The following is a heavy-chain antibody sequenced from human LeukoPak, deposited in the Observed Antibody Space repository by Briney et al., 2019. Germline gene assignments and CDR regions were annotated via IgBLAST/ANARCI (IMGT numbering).Heavy chain of an antibody. CDR1: GFTFSSYW. D-gene: IGHD3-9*01. CDR2: INGDGSRT. CDR3: ARGFDWDTTMGY. Sequence: GGSLRLSCAASGFTFSSYWMHWARQAPGKGLVWVSRINGDGSRTTYADSVKGRYTISRDNAKNTLYLQMNSLRAEDTAVYYCARGFDWDTTMGYWGQGTLVTVSS. J-gene: IGHJ4*02. V-gene: IGHV3-74*01.